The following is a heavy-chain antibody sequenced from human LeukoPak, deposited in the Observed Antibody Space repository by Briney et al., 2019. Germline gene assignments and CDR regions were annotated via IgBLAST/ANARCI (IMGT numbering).Heavy chain of an antibody. CDR3: AREAPESIALLD. CDR1: GFTFSSYA. D-gene: IGHD6-6*01. CDR2: ISYDGSNK. V-gene: IGHV3-30-3*01. Sequence: GGSLRHSCAASGFTFSSYAMHWVRQAPGKGLEWVAVISYDGSNKYYADSVKGRFTISRDNSKNTLYLQMNSLRAEDTAVYYCAREAPESIALLDWGQGTLVTVSS. J-gene: IGHJ4*02.